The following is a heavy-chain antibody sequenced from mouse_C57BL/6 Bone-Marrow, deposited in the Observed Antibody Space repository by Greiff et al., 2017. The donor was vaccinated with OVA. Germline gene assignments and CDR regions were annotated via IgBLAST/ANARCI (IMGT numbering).Heavy chain of an antibody. CDR3: ARRRLTGSPYFDY. D-gene: IGHD4-1*01. V-gene: IGHV1-82*01. J-gene: IGHJ2*01. CDR2: IYPGDGDT. Sequence: QVQLKESGPELVKPGASVKISCKASGYAFSSSWMNWVKQRPGKGLEWIGRIYPGDGDTNYNGKFKGKATLTADKSSSTAYMQLSSLTSEDSAVYFCARRRLTGSPYFDYWGQGTTLTVSS. CDR1: GYAFSSSW.